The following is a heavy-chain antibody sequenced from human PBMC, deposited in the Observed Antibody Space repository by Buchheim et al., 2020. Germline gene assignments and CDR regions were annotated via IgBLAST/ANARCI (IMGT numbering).Heavy chain of an antibody. CDR1: GFTFSSYS. J-gene: IGHJ6*03. Sequence: EVQLVESGGGLVQPGGSLRLSCAASGFTFSSYSMNWVRQAPGKGLEWVSYISSSSSTIYYADSVKGRFTISRANAKNSLYLQMNSLRAEDTAVYYCARGRAIAAAGSFYYYYYMDVWGKGTT. CDR3: ARGRAIAAAGSFYYYYYMDV. V-gene: IGHV3-48*01. D-gene: IGHD6-13*01. CDR2: ISSSSSTI.